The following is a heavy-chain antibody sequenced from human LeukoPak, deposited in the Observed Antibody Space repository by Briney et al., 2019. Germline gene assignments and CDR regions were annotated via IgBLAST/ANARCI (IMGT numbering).Heavy chain of an antibody. CDR3: ARYPDALAVAGYYYYGMDV. CDR1: GFTFSSYE. J-gene: IGHJ6*02. CDR2: ISSSGSTI. Sequence: GGSLRLSCAASGFTFSSYEMNWVRQAPGKGLEWVSYISSSGSTIYYADSMKGRFTISRDNAKNSLYLQMNSLRAEDTAVYYCARYPDALAVAGYYYYGMDVWGQGTTVTVSS. D-gene: IGHD6-19*01. V-gene: IGHV3-48*03.